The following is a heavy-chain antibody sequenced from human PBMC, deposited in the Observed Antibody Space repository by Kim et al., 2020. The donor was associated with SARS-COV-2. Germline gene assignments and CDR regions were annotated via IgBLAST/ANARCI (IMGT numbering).Heavy chain of an antibody. J-gene: IGHJ1*01. D-gene: IGHD6-19*01. CDR3: AKVSSGSSGWFEYFHH. Sequence: GGSLRLSCAASGLTFNSYAMSWVRQAPGKGLEWVSGIRGSGDRTSYADSVKGRFTISRDNSRNTLYLQMDSLRAEDTAVYYCAKVSSGSSGWFEYFHHWGQGTLVTVSS. CDR2: IRGSGDRT. V-gene: IGHV3-23*01. CDR1: GLTFNSYA.